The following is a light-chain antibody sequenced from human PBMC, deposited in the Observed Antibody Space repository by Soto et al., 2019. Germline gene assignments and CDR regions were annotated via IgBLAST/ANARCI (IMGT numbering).Light chain of an antibody. CDR1: SSDVGGYNY. CDR2: DVS. V-gene: IGLV2-14*03. Sequence: QSALTQPASVSGSPGQSITISCTGTSSDVGGYNYVSWYQHHPGKAPKLIIYDVSNRPSGVSIRFSASKSDNTASLTISGLQPEDEADYHCSSYTTSNTRQIVFGTGTKVTFL. CDR3: SSYTTSNTRQIV. J-gene: IGLJ1*01.